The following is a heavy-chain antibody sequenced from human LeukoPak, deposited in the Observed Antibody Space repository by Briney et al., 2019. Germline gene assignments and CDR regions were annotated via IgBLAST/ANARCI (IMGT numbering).Heavy chain of an antibody. V-gene: IGHV3-23*01. CDR3: AKGQGVLRFLEWLLSDYYMDV. CDR1: GFTFSSYA. Sequence: GGSLRLSCAASGFTFSSYAMSSVRQAPGKGLEWVSAISGSGGSTYYADSVKGRFTISRDNSKNTLYLQMNSLRAEDTAVYYCAKGQGVLRFLEWLLSDYYMDVWGKGTTVTVSS. J-gene: IGHJ6*03. CDR2: ISGSGGST. D-gene: IGHD3-3*01.